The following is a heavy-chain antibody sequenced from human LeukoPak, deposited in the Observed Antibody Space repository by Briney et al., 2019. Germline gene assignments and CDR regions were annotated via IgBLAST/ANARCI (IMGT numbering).Heavy chain of an antibody. CDR1: GYTFTSYD. V-gene: IGHV1-8*01. CDR2: MNPNSGNT. Sequence: EASVKVSCKASGYTFTSYDINWVRQATGQGLEWMGWMNPNSGNTGYAQKFQGRVTMTRNTSISTAYMELSSLRSEDTAVYYCARVFTGDDAFDIWGQGTMVTVSS. J-gene: IGHJ3*02. D-gene: IGHD3-16*01. CDR3: ARVFTGDDAFDI.